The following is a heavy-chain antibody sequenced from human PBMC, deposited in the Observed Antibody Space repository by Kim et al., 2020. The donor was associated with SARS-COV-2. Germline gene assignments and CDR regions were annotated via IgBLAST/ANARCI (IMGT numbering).Heavy chain of an antibody. CDR1: GFTFNTYA. D-gene: IGHD5-18*01. J-gene: IGHJ4*01. CDR2: ISYHGSTR. Sequence: GGSLRLSCAASGFTFNTYAMHWVRQAPGKGLEWVSFISYHGSTRYYADSVKGLFTISRDTSTNTLYLQIDGLRAEDTAVYYCARPVRLYSYGYSDFDYWG. V-gene: IGHV3-33*05. CDR3: ARPVRLYSYGYSDFDY.